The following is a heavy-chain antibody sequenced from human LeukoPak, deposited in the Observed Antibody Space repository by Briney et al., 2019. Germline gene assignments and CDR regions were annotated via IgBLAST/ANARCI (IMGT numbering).Heavy chain of an antibody. CDR3: ARGFDPDAFDI. V-gene: IGHV3-53*01. CDR1: GFTVSSNY. Sequence: PGGSLRLSCAASGFTVSSNYVSWVRQAPGKGLEWVSVIYSGGSTYYADSVKGRFTISRDNSKNTLYLQMNSLRAEDTAVYYCARGFDPDAFDIWGQGTMVTVSS. J-gene: IGHJ3*02. D-gene: IGHD3-9*01. CDR2: IYSGGST.